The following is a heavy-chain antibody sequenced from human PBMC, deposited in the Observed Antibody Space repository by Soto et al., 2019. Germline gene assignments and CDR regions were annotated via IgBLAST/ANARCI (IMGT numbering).Heavy chain of an antibody. CDR1: GFTFSNYA. CDR2: LSDSGGTT. J-gene: IGHJ4*02. V-gene: IGHV3-23*01. Sequence: GGSLRLSCSASGFTFSNYAMSWVCQAPGKGLEWVSGLSDSGGTTNYADSVKGRFTISRDNSKNTLYLQMNSLRAEDTAVYYCVIATRLLGYGDLYYFDYWGQGALVTVSS. CDR3: VIATRLLGYGDLYYFDY. D-gene: IGHD4-17*01.